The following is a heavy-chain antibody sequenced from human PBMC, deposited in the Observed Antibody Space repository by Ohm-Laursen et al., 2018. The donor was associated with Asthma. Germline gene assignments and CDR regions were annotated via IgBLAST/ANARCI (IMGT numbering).Heavy chain of an antibody. CDR3: TRGGHYGSYFDY. CDR2: VYGDGSNT. D-gene: IGHD4-17*01. CDR1: GFTFSTYC. Sequence: GSLRLSCTAPGFTFSTYCMHWVRQAPGKGLVWASRVYGDGSNTIYADSVKGRFTISRDNAKNTLYLQMNSLRAEDTAVYYCTRGGHYGSYFDYWGQGTLVTVSS. J-gene: IGHJ4*02. V-gene: IGHV3-74*01.